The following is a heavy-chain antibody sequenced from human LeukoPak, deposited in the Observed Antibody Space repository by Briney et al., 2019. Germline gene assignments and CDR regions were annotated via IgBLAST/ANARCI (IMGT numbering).Heavy chain of an antibody. V-gene: IGHV3-43*01. Sequence: GGSLRLSCAASGFTFDDYTMHWVRQAPGKGLEWVSLISWDGGSTYYADSVKGRFTISRDNSKNSLYLQMNSLRTEDTALYYCAKDAYSTTVTTGFDYWGQRTLVTVSS. J-gene: IGHJ4*02. D-gene: IGHD4-17*01. CDR2: ISWDGGST. CDR1: GFTFDDYT. CDR3: AKDAYSTTVTTGFDY.